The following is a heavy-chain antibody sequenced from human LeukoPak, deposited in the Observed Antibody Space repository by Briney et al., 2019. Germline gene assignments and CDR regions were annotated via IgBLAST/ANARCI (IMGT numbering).Heavy chain of an antibody. CDR1: GFTFSSYS. D-gene: IGHD1-14*01. CDR2: IGSSSSSTI. J-gene: IGHJ3*02. Sequence: GGSLRLSCAASGFTFSSYSMNWVRQAPGKGLEWVSYIGSSSSSTIYYADSVKGRFTISRDNAKKSLYLQMNSLRAEDTAVYYCARGNHLKYDIWGQGTMVTVSS. CDR3: ARGNHLKYDI. V-gene: IGHV3-48*01.